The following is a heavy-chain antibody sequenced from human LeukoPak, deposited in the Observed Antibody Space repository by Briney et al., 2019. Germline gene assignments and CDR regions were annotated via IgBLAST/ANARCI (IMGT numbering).Heavy chain of an antibody. D-gene: IGHD6-13*01. CDR1: GGAISTKY. CDR3: ARGDSSWDYFDY. CDR2: IYYRGST. J-gene: IGHJ4*02. Sequence: SETLSLTCTVSGGAISTKYWSWIRQPPGKGLEWIGYIYYRGSTNYNPSLKSRVTISVDTSKNQFSLKVSSVTAADTAVYYCARGDSSWDYFDYWGQGTLVTVSS. V-gene: IGHV4-59*01.